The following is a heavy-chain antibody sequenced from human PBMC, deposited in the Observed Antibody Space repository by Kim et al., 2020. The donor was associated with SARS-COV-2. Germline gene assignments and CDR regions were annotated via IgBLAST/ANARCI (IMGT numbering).Heavy chain of an antibody. J-gene: IGHJ4*02. Sequence: GGSLRLSCAASGFTFSSYAMHWVRQAPGKGLEWVAVISYDGSNKYYADSVKGRFTISRDNSKNTLYLQMNSLRAEDTAVYYCARPSWDYRLGPYQLLSGPNWGQGTLVTVSS. D-gene: IGHD2-2*01. CDR1: GFTFSSYA. V-gene: IGHV3-30*04. CDR3: ARPSWDYRLGPYQLLSGPN. CDR2: ISYDGSNK.